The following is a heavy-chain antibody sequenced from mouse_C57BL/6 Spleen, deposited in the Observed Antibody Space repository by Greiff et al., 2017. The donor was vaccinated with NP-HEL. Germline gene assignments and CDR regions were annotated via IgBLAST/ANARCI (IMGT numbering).Heavy chain of an antibody. D-gene: IGHD2-13*01. CDR3: TAGNYYGDWYFDV. CDR1: GFTFSNYW. V-gene: IGHV6-3*01. Sequence: EVQLQQSGGGLVQPGGSMKLSCVASGFTFSNYWMNWVRQSPEKGLEWVAQIRLKSDNYATHYAESVKGRFTISRDDSKSSVYLQMNNLRAEDTGIYYCTAGNYYGDWYFDVWGTGTTVTVSS. CDR2: IRLKSDNYAT. J-gene: IGHJ1*03.